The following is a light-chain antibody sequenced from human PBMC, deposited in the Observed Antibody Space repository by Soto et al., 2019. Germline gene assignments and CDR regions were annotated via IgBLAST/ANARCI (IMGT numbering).Light chain of an antibody. CDR2: DNT. J-gene: IGLJ2*01. CDR1: SSDIGAGYR. Sequence: QSVLTQPPSVSGAPGERVTISCTGSSSDIGAGYRVRWYQQVPGTAPKLLIYDNTNRPSGVSVRFSGSKSGTSASLAISGLQAEDEAYYYCQSFYKYLSAVVFGGGTQLTVL. V-gene: IGLV1-40*01. CDR3: QSFYKYLSAVV.